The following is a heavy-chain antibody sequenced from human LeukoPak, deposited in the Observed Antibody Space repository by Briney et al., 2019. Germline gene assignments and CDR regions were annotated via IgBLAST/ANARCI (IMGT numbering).Heavy chain of an antibody. CDR3: ARDPDCSSTSCYDGG. J-gene: IGHJ4*02. Sequence: ASVKVSCKASGYTFTGYYMHWVRQAPGQGLEWMGRINPNSGGTNYAQKFQGRVTMTRDTSISTAYMELSRLRSDDTGVYYCARDPDCSSTSCYDGGWGQGTLVTVSS. CDR2: INPNSGGT. CDR1: GYTFTGYY. V-gene: IGHV1-2*05. D-gene: IGHD2-2*01.